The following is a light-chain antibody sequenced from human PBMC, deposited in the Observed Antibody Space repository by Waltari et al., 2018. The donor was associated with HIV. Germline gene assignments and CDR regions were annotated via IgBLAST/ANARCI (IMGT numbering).Light chain of an antibody. CDR2: QDG. V-gene: IGLV3-1*01. CDR3: QAWDSSSGGV. CDR1: RLESRY. J-gene: IGLJ3*02. Sequence: SYDLTQPPSVSVSPGQTASIACSGDRLESRYVCWYQQKPGHSPVLVIFQDGKRPSGIPERFSGSNSGNTATLTISGTQAMDEADYYCQAWDSSSGGVFGGGTRLTVL.